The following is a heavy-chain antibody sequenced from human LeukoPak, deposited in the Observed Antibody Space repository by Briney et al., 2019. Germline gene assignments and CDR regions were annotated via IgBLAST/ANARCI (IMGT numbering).Heavy chain of an antibody. CDR3: ARMTTVEPGGWFDP. CDR2: ISSSSSYI. Sequence: PGGSLRLSCAASGFTFSSYSMNWVRQAPGKGLEWVSSISSSSSYIYYADSVKGRFTISRDNAKNSLYLQMNSLRAEDTAVYYCARMTTVEPGGWFDPWGQGTLVTVSS. D-gene: IGHD4-23*01. J-gene: IGHJ5*02. V-gene: IGHV3-21*01. CDR1: GFTFSSYS.